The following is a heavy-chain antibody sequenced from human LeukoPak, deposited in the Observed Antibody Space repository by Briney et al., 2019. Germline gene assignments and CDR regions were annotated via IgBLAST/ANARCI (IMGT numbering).Heavy chain of an antibody. CDR3: ARVVNEKINSGYYSDY. CDR1: GFTFNNFA. D-gene: IGHD3-22*01. CDR2: ISYDGNNK. V-gene: IGHV3-30*03. Sequence: GGSLRLSCSASGFTFNNFALHWVRQAPGKGLEWVAVISYDGNNKYYADSVKGRFTISRDYSKKTLFLQMNSLRAEDTAVYYCARVVNEKINSGYYSDYWGQGTLVTVSS. J-gene: IGHJ4*02.